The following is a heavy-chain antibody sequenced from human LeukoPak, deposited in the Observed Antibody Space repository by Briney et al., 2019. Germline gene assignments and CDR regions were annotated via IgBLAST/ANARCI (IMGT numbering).Heavy chain of an antibody. CDR2: IKNDGSEE. J-gene: IGHJ4*02. CDR1: GFTFSSYW. CDR3: ARAIRGSAVDTGDR. V-gene: IGHV3-7*01. D-gene: IGHD3-10*01. Sequence: TGGSLRLSCAASGFTFSSYWMRWVHQAPGKGLEGVANIKNDGSEEYYVDSVKGRFTISRDNAKNSLFLQMNSLTVEDTAVYYCARAIRGSAVDTGDRWGQGTLVTISS.